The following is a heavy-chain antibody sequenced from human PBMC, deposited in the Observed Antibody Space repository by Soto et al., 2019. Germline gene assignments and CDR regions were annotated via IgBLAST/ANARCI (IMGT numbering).Heavy chain of an antibody. CDR1: GFTFDDYS. CDR2: ISWNSYTI. D-gene: IGHD7-27*01. CDR3: AKDINFGTGVPIFDL. J-gene: IGHJ4*02. V-gene: IGHV3-9*01. Sequence: GGSLRLSCAASGFTFDDYSMHWLRQAPGKGLEWVAGISWNSYTIDYADSVKGRFTISRDNAKNSLYLEMSSLRADDTALYYCAKDINFGTGVPIFDLWGQGSQVTVSS.